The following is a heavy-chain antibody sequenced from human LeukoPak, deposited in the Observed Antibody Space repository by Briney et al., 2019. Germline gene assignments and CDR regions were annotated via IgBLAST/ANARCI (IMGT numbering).Heavy chain of an antibody. V-gene: IGHV3-73*01. CDR1: GFTFSGSA. J-gene: IGHJ4*02. D-gene: IGHD3-9*01. CDR3: TSRIDSLDY. Sequence: GGSLRLSCAASGFTFSGSAMHWVRQASGKGLEWVGRIRSKANSYATAYAASVKGRFTISRDDLKNTAYLQMNSLKTEDTAVYYCTSRIDSLDYWGQGTLVTVSS. CDR2: IRSKANSYAT.